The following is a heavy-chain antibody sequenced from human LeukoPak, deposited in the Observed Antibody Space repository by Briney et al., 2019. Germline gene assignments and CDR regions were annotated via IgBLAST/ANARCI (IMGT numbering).Heavy chain of an antibody. J-gene: IGHJ6*03. V-gene: IGHV3-49*03. D-gene: IGHD3-3*01. CDR3: SRRFLELYGYMDV. CDR1: GFTFGDYA. Sequence: GGSLRLSCTGSGFTFGDYAMGWFRQASGKGLEWVGFIRSKAYGGTTEYAASVKGRFTISRDDSKSIAYLQMNSLKTEDTAVYYCSRRFLELYGYMDVWGKGTTVTVSS. CDR2: IRSKAYGGTT.